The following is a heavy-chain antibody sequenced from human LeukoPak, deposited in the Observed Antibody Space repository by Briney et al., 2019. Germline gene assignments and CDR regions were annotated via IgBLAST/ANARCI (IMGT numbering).Heavy chain of an antibody. CDR3: ARDAGYYYDSSGYSITAEYFQH. CDR2: ISTSGST. V-gene: IGHV4-4*07. CDR1: GGSISNYY. Sequence: SETLSLTCTVSGGSISNYYWNWIRQPAGKGLESIGHISTSGSTNYNPSLKSRVTMSVDTSKNQFSLKLSSVTAADTAVYYCARDAGYYYDSSGYSITAEYFQHWGQGTLVTVSS. J-gene: IGHJ1*01. D-gene: IGHD3-22*01.